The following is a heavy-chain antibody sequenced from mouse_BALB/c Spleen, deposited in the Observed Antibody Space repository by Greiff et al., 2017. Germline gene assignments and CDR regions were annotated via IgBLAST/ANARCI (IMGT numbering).Heavy chain of an antibody. CDR3: ARGGLLRAMDY. V-gene: IGHV7-3*02. CDR1: GFTFTDYY. Sequence: EVKLVESGGGLVQPGGSLRLSCATSGFTFTDYYMSWVRQPPGKALEWLGFIRNKANGYTTEYSASVKGRFTISRDNSQSILYLQMNTLRAEDSATYYCARGGLLRAMDYWGQGTSVTVSS. J-gene: IGHJ4*01. CDR2: IRNKANGYTT. D-gene: IGHD2-3*01.